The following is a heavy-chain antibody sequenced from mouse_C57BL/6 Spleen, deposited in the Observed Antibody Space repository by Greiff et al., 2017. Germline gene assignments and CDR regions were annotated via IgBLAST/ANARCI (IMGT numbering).Heavy chain of an antibody. CDR1: GYTFTSYW. Sequence: QVQLQQPGAELVRPGASVKLSCKASGYTFTSYWMHWVKQRPGQGLEWIGVIDPSDSYTNYTQKFKGKATLTVDTSSSTAYMQLSSLTSEDSAVYYYARNDDLDYWGQGTTLTVSS. V-gene: IGHV1-59*01. CDR2: IDPSDSYT. D-gene: IGHD2-12*01. J-gene: IGHJ2*01. CDR3: ARNDDLDY.